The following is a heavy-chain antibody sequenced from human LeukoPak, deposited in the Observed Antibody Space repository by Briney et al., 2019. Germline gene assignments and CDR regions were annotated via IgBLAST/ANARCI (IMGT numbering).Heavy chain of an antibody. D-gene: IGHD3-10*01. V-gene: IGHV1-24*01. J-gene: IGHJ4*02. CDR3: ATDLWFGPFPGG. CDR2: FDPEDGET. Sequence: GASVKVSCKVSGYTLTELSMHWVRQAPGKGLEWMGGFDPEDGETIYAQKFQGRVTMTEDTSTDTAYMELSRLRSEDTAVYYCATDLWFGPFPGGWGQGTLVTVSS. CDR1: GYTLTELS.